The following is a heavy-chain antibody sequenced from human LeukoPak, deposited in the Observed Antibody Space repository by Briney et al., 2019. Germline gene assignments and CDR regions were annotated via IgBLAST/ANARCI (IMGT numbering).Heavy chain of an antibody. CDR2: INPTTGDT. D-gene: IGHD3-3*01. CDR1: GYLFTGYY. V-gene: IGHV1-2*02. J-gene: IGHJ5*02. CDR3: VRGGNYNFWSGYDT. Sequence: ASVTVSCKASGYLFTGYYMHWVRQAPGQGLEWMGWINPTTGDTNYAQKFQDRLNMTRDTSITTAYMDLSSLRSDDTAVYYCVRGGNYNFWSGYDTWGQGTLVTFSS.